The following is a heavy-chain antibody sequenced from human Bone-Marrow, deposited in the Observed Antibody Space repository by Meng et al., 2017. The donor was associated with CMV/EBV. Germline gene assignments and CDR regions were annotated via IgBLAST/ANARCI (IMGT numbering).Heavy chain of an antibody. Sequence: GGSLRLSCAASGFTFSSYGMHWVRQAPGKGLEWVAVIWYDGSNKYYADSVKGRFTISRDNSKNTLYLQMNSLRAEDTAVYYCARDKRPDYDFWSGYSYYFDYWGQRILVTVSS. CDR2: IWYDGSNK. J-gene: IGHJ4*02. CDR3: ARDKRPDYDFWSGYSYYFDY. CDR1: GFTFSSYG. D-gene: IGHD3-3*01. V-gene: IGHV3-33*01.